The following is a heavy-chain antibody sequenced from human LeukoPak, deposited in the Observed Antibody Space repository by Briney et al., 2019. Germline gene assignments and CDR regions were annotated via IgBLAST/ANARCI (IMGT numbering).Heavy chain of an antibody. V-gene: IGHV3-30*03. D-gene: IGHD3-16*01. CDR2: ISYDGSNK. CDR1: GFTFSNYG. J-gene: IGHJ5*02. Sequence: GGSLRLSCAASGFTFSNYGMHWVRQAPGKGLEWVAVISYDGSNKYYADSVKGRFTISRDNSKNTLYLQMNSLRAEDTAVYYCASLTGFDPWGQGTLVTVSS. CDR3: ASLTGFDP.